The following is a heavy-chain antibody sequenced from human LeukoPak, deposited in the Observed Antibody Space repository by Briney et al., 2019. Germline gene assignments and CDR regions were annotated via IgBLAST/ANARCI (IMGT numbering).Heavy chain of an antibody. V-gene: IGHV3-7*01. J-gene: IGHJ3*02. CDR3: ARVRGGYCSSTSCSDAFDI. D-gene: IGHD2-2*01. CDR2: IKQDGSEK. CDR1: GFTFSSYW. Sequence: PGGSLRLSCAASGFTFSSYWMSWVRQAPGKGLEWVANIKQDGSEKYYVDSVKGRLTISRDNAKNSLYLQMNSLRVEDTAVYYCARVRGGYCSSTSCSDAFDIWGQGTIVTVSS.